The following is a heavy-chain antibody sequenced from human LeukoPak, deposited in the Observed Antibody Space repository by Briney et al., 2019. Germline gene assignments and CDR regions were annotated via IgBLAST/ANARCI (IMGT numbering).Heavy chain of an antibody. CDR1: GGSFSGYY. Sequence: SETLSLTCTVYGGSFSGYYWSWIRQPPGKGLEWIGEINHRGSTNYNPSLKSRVTMSVDTSKNQFSLKLSSVTAADTAVYYCARDLVIVGATSSFDYWGQGTLVTVSS. D-gene: IGHD1-26*01. J-gene: IGHJ4*02. V-gene: IGHV4-34*01. CDR3: ARDLVIVGATSSFDY. CDR2: INHRGST.